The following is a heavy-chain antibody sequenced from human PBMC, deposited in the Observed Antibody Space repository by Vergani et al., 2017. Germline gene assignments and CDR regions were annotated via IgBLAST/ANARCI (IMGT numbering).Heavy chain of an antibody. D-gene: IGHD3-10*01. CDR3: AGVISMVRGVIYYCKDV. V-gene: IGHV5-51*01. J-gene: IGHJ6*02. CDR2: IYPGNSDT. Sequence: EVQLVQSGAEVKKPGESLKISCKGSGYRFTSYWIGWVRQMPGKGLEWMGIIYPGNSDTRYSPSFQGQVTISADKSISTAYLQWSSLKASDTALYYCAGVISMVRGVIYYCKDVWGQGTTVTVSS. CDR1: GYRFTSYW.